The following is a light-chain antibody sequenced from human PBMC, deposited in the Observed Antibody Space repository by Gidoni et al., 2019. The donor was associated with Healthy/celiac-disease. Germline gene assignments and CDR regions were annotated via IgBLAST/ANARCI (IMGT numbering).Light chain of an antibody. J-gene: IGKJ1*01. Sequence: SQSVRSNLAWYQQKTGQAPRLLIYGASNRATRIPARFSGSGSGTEFTLTISSLQSEDFAVYYCQQYNNWPPWTFGQGTKVEIK. CDR1: QSVRSN. CDR3: QQYNNWPPWT. V-gene: IGKV3-15*01. CDR2: GAS.